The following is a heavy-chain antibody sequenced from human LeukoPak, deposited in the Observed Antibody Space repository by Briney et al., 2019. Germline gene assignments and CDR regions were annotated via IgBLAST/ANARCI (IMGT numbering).Heavy chain of an antibody. CDR1: AFRFSSYG. D-gene: IGHD6-19*01. Sequence: GGSLRLSCAASAFRFSSYGMHWVRQAPGKGPEWVAFIRSDSSNQYYADSVKGRFTISRDNSKNTLYLQMNSLRAEDTAVYYCAKEPLSSSGWDREYYFDYWGQGTLVTVSS. V-gene: IGHV3-30*02. CDR2: IRSDSSNQ. J-gene: IGHJ4*02. CDR3: AKEPLSSSGWDREYYFDY.